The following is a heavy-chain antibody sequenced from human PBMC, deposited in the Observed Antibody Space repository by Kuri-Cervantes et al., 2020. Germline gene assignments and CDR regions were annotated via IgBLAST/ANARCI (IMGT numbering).Heavy chain of an antibody. CDR1: GFNFRSYA. V-gene: IGHV3-23*01. Sequence: GGSLRLSCAASGFNFRSYAMNWVRQAPGKGLEWVSGISGSGGSTNYAVSVKGRFTISRDNAKNSLFLQMNSLRVEDTAVYYCARDGVEASTLFGESDYYYMDVWGKGTTVTVSS. J-gene: IGHJ6*03. CDR2: ISGSGGST. D-gene: IGHD3-10*02. CDR3: ARDGVEASTLFGESDYYYMDV.